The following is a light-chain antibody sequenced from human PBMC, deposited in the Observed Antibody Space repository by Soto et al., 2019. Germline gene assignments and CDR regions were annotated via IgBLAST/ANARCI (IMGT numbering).Light chain of an antibody. CDR2: GAS. CDR3: QKYNSAPWT. V-gene: IGKV1-27*01. CDR1: QGVSIY. J-gene: IGKJ1*01. Sequence: IQLTQSPSSLSASVGDRVTITCRASQGVSIYLAWYQQKLGEAPKVLIYGASTLQAGVPSRFSGSGSGTDFTLTISSLQPEDVATYYCQKYNSAPWTFGQGTKVDIK.